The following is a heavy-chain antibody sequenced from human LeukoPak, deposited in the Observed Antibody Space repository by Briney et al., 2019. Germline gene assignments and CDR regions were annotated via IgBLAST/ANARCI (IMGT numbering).Heavy chain of an antibody. D-gene: IGHD3-3*01. V-gene: IGHV1-69*01. J-gene: IGHJ4*02. CDR2: IIPIFGTA. Sequence: SVKVSCKASGGTFSSYAISWVRQAPGQGLEWMGGIIPIFGTANYAQKFQGRVTITADESTSTAYMELSSLRSEDTAVYYCARTNAYYDFWSGYYYWGREPWSPSPQ. CDR3: ARTNAYYDFWSGYYY. CDR1: GGTFSSYA.